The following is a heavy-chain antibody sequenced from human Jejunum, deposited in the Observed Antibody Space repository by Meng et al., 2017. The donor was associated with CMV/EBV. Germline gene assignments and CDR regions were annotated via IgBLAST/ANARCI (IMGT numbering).Heavy chain of an antibody. CDR1: GFTLSNYY. D-gene: IGHD4/OR15-4a*01. Sequence: ASGFTLSNYYMSWVRQAPGKGLEWVADIKQDGSKTYYVDSVKGRFTISKDNSGNVVTLQMNNLRSEDTAVYYCVKSRATLGAFDLWGRGTQVTVSS. CDR3: VKSRATLGAFDL. J-gene: IGHJ4*01. CDR2: IKQDGSKT. V-gene: IGHV3-7*01.